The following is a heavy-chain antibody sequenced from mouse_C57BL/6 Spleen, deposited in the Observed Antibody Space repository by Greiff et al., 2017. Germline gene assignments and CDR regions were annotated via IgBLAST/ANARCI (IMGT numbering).Heavy chain of an antibody. D-gene: IGHD3-1*01. CDR3: ARGANFHFDY. CDR1: GYTFTSYW. V-gene: IGHV1-61*01. CDR2: IYPSDSET. J-gene: IGHJ2*01. Sequence: VQLQQPGAELVRPGSSVKLSCKASGYTFTSYWMDWVKQRPGQGLEWIGNIYPSDSETHYNQKFKDKATLTVDKSSSTAYMQLSSLTSKDSAVYYCARGANFHFDYWGQGTTLTVSS.